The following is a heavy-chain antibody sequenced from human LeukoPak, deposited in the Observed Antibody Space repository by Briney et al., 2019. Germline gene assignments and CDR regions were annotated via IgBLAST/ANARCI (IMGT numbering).Heavy chain of an antibody. Sequence: PEGSLRLSCAASGFTVSSNYMSWVRQAPGKGLEWVSVIYSGGSTYYADSVKGRFTISRDNSKNTLYLQMNSLRAEDAAVYYCARGGYYPLVWFDPWGQGTLVTVSS. CDR2: IYSGGST. CDR1: GFTVSSNY. D-gene: IGHD3-22*01. V-gene: IGHV3-53*01. J-gene: IGHJ5*02. CDR3: ARGGYYPLVWFDP.